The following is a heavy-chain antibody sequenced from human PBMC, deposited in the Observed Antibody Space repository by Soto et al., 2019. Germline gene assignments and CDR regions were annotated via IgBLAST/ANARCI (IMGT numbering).Heavy chain of an antibody. V-gene: IGHV3-74*01. J-gene: IGHJ4*02. CDR3: ERVGDSNYAPSL. CDR1: EVKCRGYG. CDR2: INSDGSST. D-gene: IGHD3-16*01. Sequence: AAEVKCRGYGRHWVSQAPGKGLVWVSRINSDGSSTSYADSVKGRFTISRDNAKNTLYLQMNSLRAEDTAVYYCERVGDSNYAPSLWGQGTLVPVSS.